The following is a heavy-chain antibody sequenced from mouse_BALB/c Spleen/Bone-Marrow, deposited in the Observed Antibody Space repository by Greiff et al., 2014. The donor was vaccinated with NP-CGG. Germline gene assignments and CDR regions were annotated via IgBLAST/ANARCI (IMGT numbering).Heavy chain of an antibody. Sequence: EVKLQESGAELVKPGASVKLSCTASGFNIKDTYMHWVKHRPEQGLEWIGRIDPANGNNKYDPKFQGKATITADTSSNTAYLQLSSLTSEDTAVYYCATYYYGSSWGFAYWGQGTLVTVSA. J-gene: IGHJ3*01. D-gene: IGHD1-1*01. V-gene: IGHV14-3*02. CDR2: IDPANGNN. CDR1: GFNIKDTY. CDR3: ATYYYGSSWGFAY.